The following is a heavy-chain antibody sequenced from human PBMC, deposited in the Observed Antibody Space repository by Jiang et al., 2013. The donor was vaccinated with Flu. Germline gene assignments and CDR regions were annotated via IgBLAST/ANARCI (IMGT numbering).Heavy chain of an antibody. CDR1: GGSISSSSYY. D-gene: IGHD3-16*01. CDR2: IYYSGST. CDR3: ARAHIWGLISFDP. J-gene: IGHJ5*02. V-gene: IGHV4-39*01. Sequence: PGLVKPSETLSLTCIVSGGSISSSSYYWGWIRQPPGKGLEWIGSIYYSGSTYYNPSLKSRVTISVDTSKNQFSLKLSSVTAADTAVYYCARAHIWGLISFDPWGQGTLVTVSS.